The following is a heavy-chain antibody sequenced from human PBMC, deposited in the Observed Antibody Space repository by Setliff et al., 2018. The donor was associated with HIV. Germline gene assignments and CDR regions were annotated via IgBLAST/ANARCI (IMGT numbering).Heavy chain of an antibody. CDR2: TSYTGTS. V-gene: IGHV4-39*07. D-gene: IGHD1-26*01. CDR3: ARELMWRGALHYFYYMDV. J-gene: IGHJ6*03. Sequence: SETLSLTCTASGGSVISNFYWGWIRQSPGKGLEWLGSTSYTGTSYYNASLRSRVSMSVGTSKNQFSLKLTSVTAADTAVYYCARELMWRGALHYFYYMDVWGEGTTVTVSS. CDR1: GGSVISNFY.